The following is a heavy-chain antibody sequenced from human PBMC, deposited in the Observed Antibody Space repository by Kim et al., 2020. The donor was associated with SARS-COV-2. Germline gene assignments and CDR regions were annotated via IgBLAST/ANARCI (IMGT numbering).Heavy chain of an antibody. CDR3: ARDLTPFGDYGGVFDY. Sequence: GGSLRLSCAASGFTFSSYGMHWVRQAPGKGLEWVAVISYDGSNKYYADSVKGRFTISRDNSKNTLYLQMNSLRAEDMAVYYCARDLTPFGDYGGVFDYWGQGTLVTVSS. V-gene: IGHV3-33*05. J-gene: IGHJ4*02. D-gene: IGHD4-17*01. CDR2: ISYDGSNK. CDR1: GFTFSSYG.